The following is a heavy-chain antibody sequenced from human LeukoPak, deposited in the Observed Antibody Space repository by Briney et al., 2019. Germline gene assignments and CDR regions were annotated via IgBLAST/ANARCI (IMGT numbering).Heavy chain of an antibody. CDR2: INHSGST. V-gene: IGHV4-34*01. Sequence: SETLSLTCAVYGGSFSGYYWSWIRQPPGKGLEWIGEINHSGSTNYNPSLKSRVTISVDTSKNQLSLKLSSVTAADTAVYYCARGVNYDSSGPYYFDYWGQGTLVTVSS. CDR3: ARGVNYDSSGPYYFDY. D-gene: IGHD3-22*01. CDR1: GGSFSGYY. J-gene: IGHJ4*02.